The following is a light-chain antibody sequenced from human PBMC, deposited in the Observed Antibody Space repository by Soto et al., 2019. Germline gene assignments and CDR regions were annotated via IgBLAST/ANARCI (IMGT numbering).Light chain of an antibody. CDR2: GAS. CDR1: PSVRSSY. V-gene: IGKV3-20*01. J-gene: IGKJ1*01. CDR3: QQYGSSPPWT. Sequence: IVLMQSPGSLSLSPGERATLSCRASPSVRSSYLAWYQHKPGQAPRLLMYGASSRAPGIPDRFSGSGSGSEFTLATSRLEPEDGGVYYCQQYGSSPPWTFGQGTNVHIK.